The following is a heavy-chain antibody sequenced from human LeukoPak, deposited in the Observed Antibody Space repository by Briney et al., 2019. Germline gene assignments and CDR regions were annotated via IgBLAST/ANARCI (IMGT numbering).Heavy chain of an antibody. D-gene: IGHD2-15*01. Sequence: SETLSLTCAVYGGSFSGYYWSWIRQPPGKGLEWIGEINHSGSTNYNPSLKSRVTISVDTSKNQFSLKLSSVTAADTAVYYCARQAYCSGGSCYSFVFNNWFDPWGQGTLVTVSS. J-gene: IGHJ5*02. CDR2: INHSGST. V-gene: IGHV4-34*01. CDR3: ARQAYCSGGSCYSFVFNNWFDP. CDR1: GGSFSGYY.